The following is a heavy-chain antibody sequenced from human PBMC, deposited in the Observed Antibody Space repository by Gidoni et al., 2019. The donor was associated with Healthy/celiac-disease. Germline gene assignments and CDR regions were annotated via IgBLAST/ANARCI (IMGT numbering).Heavy chain of an antibody. CDR3: ASLGVVAAGDY. CDR1: GFTFSSYS. Sequence: EVQLVDSGGGLVKPGGSLRLSCAASGFTFSSYSMNWVRQAPGKGLEWVSSISSSSSYIYYADSVKGRFTISRDNAKNSLYLQMNSLRAEDTAVYYCASLGVVAAGDYWGQGTLVTVSS. D-gene: IGHD2-15*01. V-gene: IGHV3-21*01. J-gene: IGHJ4*02. CDR2: ISSSSSYI.